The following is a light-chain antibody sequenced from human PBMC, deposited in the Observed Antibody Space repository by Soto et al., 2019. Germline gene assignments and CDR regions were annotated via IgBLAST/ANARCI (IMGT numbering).Light chain of an antibody. Sequence: EIVLTQSPATLSLSPGERATLSCRASQSVSSYLAWYQQKPGQAPRLLIYDASNRATGIPARFSGSGSGTDFTLTIISLEPEDFAVYYCQHRRHWPPPITFGPGTEVDIK. CDR1: QSVSSY. V-gene: IGKV3-11*01. J-gene: IGKJ3*01. CDR3: QHRRHWPPPIT. CDR2: DAS.